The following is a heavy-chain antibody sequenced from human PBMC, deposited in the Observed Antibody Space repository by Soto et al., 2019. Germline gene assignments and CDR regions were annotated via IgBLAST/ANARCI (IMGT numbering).Heavy chain of an antibody. D-gene: IGHD6-19*01. Sequence: SGATLVNPTQTLTLTCTFSGFSLSTSGMCVSWIRQPPGKALEWLARIDWDDDKYYSTSLKTRLTISKDTSKNQVVLTMTNMDPVDTATYYCARIRKIAVAGYYYYYYMDVWGKGTTVTVSS. V-gene: IGHV2-70*11. CDR1: GFSLSTSGMC. CDR2: IDWDDDK. J-gene: IGHJ6*03. CDR3: ARIRKIAVAGYYYYYYMDV.